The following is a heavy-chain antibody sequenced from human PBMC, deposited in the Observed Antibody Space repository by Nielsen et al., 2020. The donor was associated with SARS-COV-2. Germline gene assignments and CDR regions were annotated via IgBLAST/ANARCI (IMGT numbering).Heavy chain of an antibody. CDR1: GGSISSYY. CDR2: ISYSGST. D-gene: IGHD3-3*01. J-gene: IGHJ4*02. V-gene: IGHV4-59*12. Sequence: GSLRLSCTVSGGSISSYYWDWIRQPPGKGLEWIGYISYSGSTNYNPSLKSRITISVDTSKNQFSLKLSSVTAADTAVYYCARVLGFYDFWSGYYTRTSGGYFDYWGQGTLVTVSS. CDR3: ARVLGFYDFWSGYYTRTSGGYFDY.